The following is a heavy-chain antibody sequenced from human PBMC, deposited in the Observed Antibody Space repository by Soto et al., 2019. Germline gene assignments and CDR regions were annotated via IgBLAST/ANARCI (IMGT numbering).Heavy chain of an antibody. CDR1: GYTFTSYG. Sequence: ASVKLSCKASGYTFTSYGISWVRQAPGQGLEWMGWISAYNGNTNHAQKLQGRVTMTTDTSTSTAYMELRSLRSDDTAVYYCARGVGSGTYYNQYNWFDPWGQGTLVTVSS. J-gene: IGHJ5*02. D-gene: IGHD3-10*01. V-gene: IGHV1-18*01. CDR2: ISAYNGNT. CDR3: ARGVGSGTYYNQYNWFDP.